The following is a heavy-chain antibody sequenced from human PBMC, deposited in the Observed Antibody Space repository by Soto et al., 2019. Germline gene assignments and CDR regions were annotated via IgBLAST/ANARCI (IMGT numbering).Heavy chain of an antibody. Sequence: QVRLVQSGAEVKKPGSSVKVSCKASGGTFSSYAISWVRQAPGQGLEWMGGIIPIFGTANYAQKFQGRVTITADESTSTADMELSSLRSEDTAVYYCARSLIAVADGAFDIWGQGTMVTVSS. V-gene: IGHV1-69*01. CDR1: GGTFSSYA. D-gene: IGHD6-19*01. J-gene: IGHJ3*02. CDR2: IIPIFGTA. CDR3: ARSLIAVADGAFDI.